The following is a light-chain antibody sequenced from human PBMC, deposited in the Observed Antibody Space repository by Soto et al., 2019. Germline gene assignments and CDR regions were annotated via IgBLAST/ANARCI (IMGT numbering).Light chain of an antibody. CDR1: QSVRSS. Sequence: EIVLTQSPATLTLSSGDRSTLSCRASQSVRSSLDWYQQKPGQAPRLLIYAASKRATGIPARFSGSASGTDFTLTISSLEPGDFADYYCKKRSDWRPELTVGGGTKVAIK. CDR3: KKRSDWRPELT. J-gene: IGKJ4*01. V-gene: IGKV3-11*01. CDR2: AAS.